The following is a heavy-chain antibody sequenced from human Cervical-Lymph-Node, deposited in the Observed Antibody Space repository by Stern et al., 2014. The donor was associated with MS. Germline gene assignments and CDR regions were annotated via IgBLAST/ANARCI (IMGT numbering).Heavy chain of an antibody. Sequence: VQLVESGAEVKKPGSSVKVSCKASGGTFSSYAISWVRQAPGQGLEWMGGILPIFGTAIYAQKFQGRVTIPADESTSTAYMELSSLRSEDTAVYYCARGGYCSSTSCYRGANWFDPWGQGTLVTVSS. CDR1: GGTFSSYA. J-gene: IGHJ5*02. CDR2: ILPIFGTA. D-gene: IGHD2-2*01. V-gene: IGHV1-69*01. CDR3: ARGGYCSSTSCYRGANWFDP.